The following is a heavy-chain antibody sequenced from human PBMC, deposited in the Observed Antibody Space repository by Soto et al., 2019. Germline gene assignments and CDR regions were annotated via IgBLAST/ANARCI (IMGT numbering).Heavy chain of an antibody. J-gene: IGHJ4*02. D-gene: IGHD6-13*01. CDR3: ARAHSSSWTSFDH. CDR2: ISGSGGNT. V-gene: IGHV3-23*01. CDR1: GFVYSSDP. Sequence: GGSVRQSCAASGFVYSSDPRSRVRQAPGKGLEWVSAISGSGGNTYYADSVKGRFTISRDNSENTLYLQMNSLRAEDTAVYFCARAHSSSWTSFDHWGQGTLVTVSS.